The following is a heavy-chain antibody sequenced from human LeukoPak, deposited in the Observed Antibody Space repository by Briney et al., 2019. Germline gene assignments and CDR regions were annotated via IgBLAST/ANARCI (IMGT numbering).Heavy chain of an antibody. Sequence: ASVKVSCKASGYTFISYGFSWVRQAPGQGLEWMGWISAYNGHTNYAQKLQGRVTMTTDTSTSTAYMELRSLRSDDTAVYYCARDYYDILTGYSLQPFDYWGQGTLVTVSS. CDR3: ARDYYDILTGYSLQPFDY. J-gene: IGHJ4*02. V-gene: IGHV1-18*04. CDR1: GYTFISYG. D-gene: IGHD3-9*01. CDR2: ISAYNGHT.